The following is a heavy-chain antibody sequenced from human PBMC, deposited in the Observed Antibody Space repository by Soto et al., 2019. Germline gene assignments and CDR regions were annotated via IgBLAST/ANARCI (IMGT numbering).Heavy chain of an antibody. CDR3: ANFGYDLDYYYAMDV. Sequence: QVQLVESGGGVVQPGRSLRLSCAASGFTFSSYGMHWVRQAPGKGLEWVAVISYDGSNKYCAESVKGRFTISRDNSKNTLNLQMNSLRSEDTAVYYWANFGYDLDYYYAMDVCGKGTTVTVSS. CDR1: GFTFSSYG. J-gene: IGHJ6*04. CDR2: ISYDGSNK. V-gene: IGHV3-30*18. D-gene: IGHD5-12*01.